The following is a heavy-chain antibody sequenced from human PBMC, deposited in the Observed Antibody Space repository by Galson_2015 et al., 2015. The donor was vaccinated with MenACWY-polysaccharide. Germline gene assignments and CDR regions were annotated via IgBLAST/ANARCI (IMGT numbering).Heavy chain of an antibody. Sequence: SLRLSCAASGFTFSSSWMTWVRQAPGKGLEWVAKIKEDGSKVYYVDSVKGRFTISRDSAKNLLYLQMNSLRAEDTAVYYCARYGNLGYWGQGTQVTVSS. CDR3: ARYGNLGY. D-gene: IGHD1-14*01. V-gene: IGHV3-7*01. CDR1: GFTFSSSW. CDR2: IKEDGSKV. J-gene: IGHJ4*02.